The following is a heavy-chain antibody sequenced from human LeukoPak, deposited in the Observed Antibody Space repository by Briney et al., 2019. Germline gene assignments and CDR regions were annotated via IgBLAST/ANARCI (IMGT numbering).Heavy chain of an antibody. V-gene: IGHV1-69*01. J-gene: IGHJ6*04. D-gene: IGHD5-18*01. Sequence: SVKVSCKASGGTFSSYAISWVRQAPGQGLEWMGGIIPIFGTANYAQKFQGRVTITADESTSTAYMEQSSLRSEDTAVYYCAITAMVGGDTFYYYYYGMDVWGKGTTVTVSS. CDR2: IIPIFGTA. CDR3: AITAMVGGDTFYYYYYGMDV. CDR1: GGTFSSYA.